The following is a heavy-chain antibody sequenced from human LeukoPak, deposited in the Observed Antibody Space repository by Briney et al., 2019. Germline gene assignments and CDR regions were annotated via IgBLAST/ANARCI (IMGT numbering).Heavy chain of an antibody. V-gene: IGHV4-31*03. Sequence: SETLSLTCTVSGGSISSGGYYWSWIRQHPGKGLEWIGYIYYSGSTYYNPSLRSRVTISVDTSKNQFSLKLSSVTAADTAVYYCARTRRGYCSSTSCPYYFDYWGQGILVTVSS. CDR2: IYYSGST. D-gene: IGHD2-2*01. CDR3: ARTRRGYCSSTSCPYYFDY. CDR1: GGSISSGGYY. J-gene: IGHJ4*02.